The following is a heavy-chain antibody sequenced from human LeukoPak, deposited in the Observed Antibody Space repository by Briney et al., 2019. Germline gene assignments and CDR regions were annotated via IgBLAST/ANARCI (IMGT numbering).Heavy chain of an antibody. CDR1: GYTFTSYY. D-gene: IGHD3-9*01. CDR3: ARATYYDILTGYSSDAFDI. CDR2: INPSGGST. V-gene: IGHV1-46*01. J-gene: IGHJ3*02. Sequence: ASVKVSCKASGYTFTSYYMHWVRQAPGQGLGWMGIINPSGGSTSYAQKFQGRVTMTRDTSTSTVYMELSSLRSEDTAVYYCARATYYDILTGYSSDAFDIWSQGTMVTVSS.